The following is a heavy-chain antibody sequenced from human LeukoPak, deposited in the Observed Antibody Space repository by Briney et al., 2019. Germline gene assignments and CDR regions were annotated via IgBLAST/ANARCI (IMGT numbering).Heavy chain of an antibody. CDR2: INPNSGGT. CDR3: ARSRNSHDYGDYYFDC. J-gene: IGHJ4*02. V-gene: IGHV1-2*02. D-gene: IGHD4-17*01. CDR1: GNTFTGYY. Sequence: ASVKVSCKASGNTFTGYYIHWVRQAPGQGLEWMGWINPNSGGTNYAREFQGRVTMTRDTSISTAYMELRLRSDDTAVYYCARSRNSHDYGDYYFDCWGQGTLVTVSS.